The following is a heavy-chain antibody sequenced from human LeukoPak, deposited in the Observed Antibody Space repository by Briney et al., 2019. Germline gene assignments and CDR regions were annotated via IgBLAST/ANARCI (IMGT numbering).Heavy chain of an antibody. D-gene: IGHD5-18*01. CDR1: GFTFSSYG. V-gene: IGHV3-30*03. Sequence: HPGGSLRLSCAASGFTFSSYGMHWVRQAPGKGLEWVAVISYDGSNKYYADSVKGRFTISRDNSKNTLYLQMNSLRAEDTAVYYCPRSGSYGYGVDDWFDPWGQGTLVTVSS. CDR3: PRSGSYGYGVDDWFDP. J-gene: IGHJ5*02. CDR2: ISYDGSNK.